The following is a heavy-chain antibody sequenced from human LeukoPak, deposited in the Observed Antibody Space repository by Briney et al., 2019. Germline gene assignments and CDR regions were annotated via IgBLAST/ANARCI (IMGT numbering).Heavy chain of an antibody. CDR1: GGSISSSNW. CDR2: IYHSGST. J-gene: IGHJ4*02. V-gene: IGHV4-4*02. CDR3: ARESGYYYDTRYFDY. Sequence: SETLSLTCGVSGGSISSSNWWSWVRQPPGKGLEWIGEIYHSGSTNYNPSLKSRVTISVDKSKNQFSLKLSSVTAADTAVYYCARESGYYYDTRYFDYWGQGTLVTVSS. D-gene: IGHD3-22*01.